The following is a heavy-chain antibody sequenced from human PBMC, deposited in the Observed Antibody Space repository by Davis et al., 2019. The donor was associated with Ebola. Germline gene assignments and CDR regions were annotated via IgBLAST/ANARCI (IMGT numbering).Heavy chain of an antibody. Sequence: GESLKISCKGSGYSFTSYWISWVRQMPGKGLEWMGRIDPSDSYTNYSPSFQGHVTISADKSVTTAYLQWNSLKASDTAMYYCARLPPMVRQEYYFDYWGQGSLVTVSP. V-gene: IGHV5-10-1*01. CDR2: IDPSDSYT. CDR3: ARLPPMVRQEYYFDY. CDR1: GYSFTSYW. J-gene: IGHJ4*02. D-gene: IGHD4/OR15-4a*01.